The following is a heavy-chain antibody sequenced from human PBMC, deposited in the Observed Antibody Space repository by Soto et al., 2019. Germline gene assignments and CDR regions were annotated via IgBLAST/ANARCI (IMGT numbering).Heavy chain of an antibody. CDR3: ARARAVAGYNWFDP. V-gene: IGHV4-34*01. CDR1: GGSFSGYY. CDR2: INHSGST. J-gene: IGHJ5*02. D-gene: IGHD6-19*01. Sequence: PSETLSLTCAVYGGSFSGYYWSWIRQPPGKGLEWIGEINHSGSTNYNPSLKSRVTISVDTSKNQFSLKLSSVTAADTAVYYCARARAVAGYNWFDPWGQGTLVTVSS.